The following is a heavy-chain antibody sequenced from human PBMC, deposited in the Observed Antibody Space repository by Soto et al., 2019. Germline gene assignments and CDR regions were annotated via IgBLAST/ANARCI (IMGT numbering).Heavy chain of an antibody. CDR2: IYYTGFT. CDR3: ASDLRGRRSGRFDP. V-gene: IGHV4-31*03. D-gene: IGHD3-10*01. CDR1: GDPITSGGFY. J-gene: IGHJ5*02. Sequence: QVQLQESGPGLVKPSQTLSLTCTLSGDPITSGGFYWTWIRQHPAKGLEWIGYIYYTGFTYYNPSLTSRATLSVDTSKNQFSLNLSSVTAADTAMYYCASDLRGRRSGRFDPWGQGTLVTVSS.